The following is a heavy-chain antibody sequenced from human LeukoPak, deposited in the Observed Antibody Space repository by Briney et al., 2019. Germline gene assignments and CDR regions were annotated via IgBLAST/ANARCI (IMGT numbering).Heavy chain of an antibody. CDR3: VRTPPTLGYCTETSCPFDH. V-gene: IGHV3-7*01. J-gene: IGHJ4*02. CDR2: IKMDGSEN. D-gene: IGHD2-8*02. CDR1: GFTFNNVP. Sequence: GGSRRLSCAASGFTFNNVPRSGVRQAPGKGREWVANIKMDGSENYYLDSVKGRFTISRDNARHSVYLQMSSLRAEDTAVYYCVRTPPTLGYCTETSCPFDHWGQGALVSVSS.